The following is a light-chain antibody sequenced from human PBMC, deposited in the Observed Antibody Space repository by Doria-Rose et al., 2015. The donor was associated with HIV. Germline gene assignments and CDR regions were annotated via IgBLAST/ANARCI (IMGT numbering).Light chain of an antibody. J-gene: IGKJ3*01. CDR1: QSVSSN. CDR3: QQRSNWPPIFT. Sequence: PGERATLSCRASQSVSSNLAWYQQKPGQAPRLLIYGASNRATGIPARFSGSGSGTDFTLTISSLEPEDFAVYFCQQRSNWPPIFTFGPGTKVDI. CDR2: GAS. V-gene: IGKV3-11*01.